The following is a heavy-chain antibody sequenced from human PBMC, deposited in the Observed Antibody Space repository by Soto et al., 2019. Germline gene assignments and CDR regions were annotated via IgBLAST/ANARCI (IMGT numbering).Heavy chain of an antibody. D-gene: IGHD3-22*01. CDR2: VICNSGTV. CDR3: AKDLTNYDSSGHYFDF. V-gene: IGHV3-9*01. Sequence: EVQLVESGGGLVQPGRSLRPSCATPGFRFNDYAMHWVRQVPGKGLDWVSGVICNSGTVGYADSVKGRFTISRDNAKNSLYLQMTSLRAEDTAFYYCAKDLTNYDSSGHYFDFWGQGTLVTVSS. J-gene: IGHJ4*02. CDR1: GFRFNDYA.